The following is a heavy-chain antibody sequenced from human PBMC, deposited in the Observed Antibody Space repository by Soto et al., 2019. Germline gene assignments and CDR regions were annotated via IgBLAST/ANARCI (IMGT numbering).Heavy chain of an antibody. CDR1: GFTFTSSA. V-gene: IGHV1-58*01. J-gene: IGHJ4*02. CDR3: AADATAWHQMVPSDY. D-gene: IGHD2-8*01. Sequence: QMQLEQSGPEVKKPGTSVKVSCKASGFTFTSSAFQWVRQARGQRLEWIGWIAVGSGYTNYAQRFQDRVTLTRDMSTATPYMELSRLTSEGTAIYYCAADATAWHQMVPSDYWGQGTLVTVSS. CDR2: IAVGSGYT.